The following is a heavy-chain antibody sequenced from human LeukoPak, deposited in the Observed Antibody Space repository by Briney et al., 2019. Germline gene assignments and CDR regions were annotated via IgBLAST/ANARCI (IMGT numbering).Heavy chain of an antibody. CDR2: ISGSGGST. CDR1: GFTFSSYA. CDR3: AKMASLRYFDWLLVGFDY. V-gene: IGHV3-23*01. Sequence: PGGSLRLSCAASGFTFSSYAMSWVRQAPGKGLEWVSAISGSGGSTYYADSVKGRFTISRDNSKNTLYLQMNSLRAEDTAVYYCAKMASLRYFDWLLVGFDYWGQGTLVTVSP. J-gene: IGHJ4*02. D-gene: IGHD3-9*01.